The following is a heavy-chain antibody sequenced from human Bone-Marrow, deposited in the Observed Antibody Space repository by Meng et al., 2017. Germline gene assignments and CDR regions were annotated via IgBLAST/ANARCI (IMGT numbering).Heavy chain of an antibody. CDR2: IKSKGHGETT. CDR3: AVSLEGHGSGTFAGAT. Sequence: GESLKISCAASGFRFNDAWMSWVRLAPGKGLEWVGRIKSKGHGETTDYAAPVKGRFTISRDDSKNTVYLQMNSLRVDDTAMYYCAVSLEGHGSGTFAGATWGQGTLVTVSS. V-gene: IGHV3-15*05. J-gene: IGHJ1*01. D-gene: IGHD3-10*01. CDR1: GFRFNDAW.